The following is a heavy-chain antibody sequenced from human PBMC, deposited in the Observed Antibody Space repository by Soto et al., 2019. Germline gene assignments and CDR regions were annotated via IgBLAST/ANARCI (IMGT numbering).Heavy chain of an antibody. CDR3: AIAVAGPTAIAY. J-gene: IGHJ4*02. D-gene: IGHD6-19*01. Sequence: VPLVESGGGLVQPGESLRLSCVVSGFTISSYWMHWVRQAPGKGLVWVSRINGDGSSTNYADSVKGRFTISRDNAKNTLYLQMNTLRAEDTAVYYCAIAVAGPTAIAYWGQGNQVTVSS. V-gene: IGHV3-74*01. CDR2: INGDGSST. CDR1: GFTISSYW.